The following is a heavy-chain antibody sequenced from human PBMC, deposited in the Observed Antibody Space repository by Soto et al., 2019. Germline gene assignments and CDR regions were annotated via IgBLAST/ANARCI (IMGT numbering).Heavy chain of an antibody. J-gene: IGHJ4*02. D-gene: IGHD3-10*01. CDR3: AREFEGYFDY. CDR2: INPSGGST. CDR1: GYTFTSYY. Sequence: QVQLVQSGAEVKKPGASVKVSCKASGYTFTSYYMHWVRQAPGQGLEWMGIINPSGGSTSYAQKFQGRVNMTRETSPSTVYMELSSLRSEDTAVYYCAREFEGYFDYWGQGTLVTVSS. V-gene: IGHV1-46*03.